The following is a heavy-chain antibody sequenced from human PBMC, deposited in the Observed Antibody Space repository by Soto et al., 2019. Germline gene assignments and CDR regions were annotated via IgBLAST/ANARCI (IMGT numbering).Heavy chain of an antibody. Sequence: EVQLLESGGGLVQPGGSLRLSCAASGFTFSSYAMSWVRQAPGKGLEWVSAISGSGGSTYYADSVKGRFTISRDNSKNTLYLQMNSLIAEDTAVYYCAKSSTYYDILTGYPKIDAFDIWGQGTMVTVSS. CDR2: ISGSGGST. V-gene: IGHV3-23*01. CDR1: GFTFSSYA. CDR3: AKSSTYYDILTGYPKIDAFDI. D-gene: IGHD3-9*01. J-gene: IGHJ3*02.